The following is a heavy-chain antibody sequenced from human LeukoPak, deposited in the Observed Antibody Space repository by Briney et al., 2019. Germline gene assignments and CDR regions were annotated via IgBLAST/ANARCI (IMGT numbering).Heavy chain of an antibody. CDR3: ARFRITMVRGVLDY. CDR2: IKQDGSEK. CDR1: GFTFSSYW. Sequence: GGSLRLSCAASGFTFSSYWMSWVRQAPGKGLEWVANIKQDGSEKYYVDSVKGRFTISRDNAKNSLYLQMNSLRAEDTAVYYCARFRITMVRGVLDYWGQGTLVTVSS. D-gene: IGHD3-10*01. V-gene: IGHV3-7*04. J-gene: IGHJ4*02.